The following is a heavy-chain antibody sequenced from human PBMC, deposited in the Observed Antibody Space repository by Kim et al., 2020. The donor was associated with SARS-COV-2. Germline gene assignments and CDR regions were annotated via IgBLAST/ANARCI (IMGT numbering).Heavy chain of an antibody. J-gene: IGHJ4*02. D-gene: IGHD1-26*01. Sequence: AQKLQGRVTMTTDTSTSTAYMELRSLRSDDTAVYYCARVGVVVGATQGDYWGQGTLVTVSS. V-gene: IGHV1-18*01. CDR3: ARVGVVVGATQGDY.